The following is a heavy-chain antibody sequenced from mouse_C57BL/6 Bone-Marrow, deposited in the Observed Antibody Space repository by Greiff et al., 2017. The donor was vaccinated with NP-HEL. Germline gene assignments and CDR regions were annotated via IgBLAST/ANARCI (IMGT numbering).Heavy chain of an antibody. CDR2: IWSGGST. V-gene: IGHV2-2*01. CDR1: GFSLTSYG. J-gene: IGHJ1*03. D-gene: IGHD1-1*01. Sequence: VQLQQSGPGLVQPSQSLSITCTVSGFSLTSYGVHWVRQSPGKGLEWLGVIWSGGSTDYNAAFISRLSISKDNSKSQVFFKMNSLQADDTAIYYCARKGITTVVAEGYFDVWGTGTTVTVSS. CDR3: ARKGITTVVAEGYFDV.